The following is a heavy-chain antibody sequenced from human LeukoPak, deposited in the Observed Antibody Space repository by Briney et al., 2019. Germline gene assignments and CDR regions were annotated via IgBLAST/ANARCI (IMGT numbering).Heavy chain of an antibody. CDR2: ISSSGSTI. D-gene: IGHD3-10*02. CDR3: AELGITMIGGV. J-gene: IGHJ6*04. CDR1: GFSFSNYG. V-gene: IGHV3-48*04. Sequence: PGGSLRLSCAASGFSFSNYGMAWVRPVPGKGLEWVSYISSSGSTIYYADSVKGRFTISRDNAKNSLYLQMNSLRAEDTAVYYCAELGITMIGGVWGKGTTVTISS.